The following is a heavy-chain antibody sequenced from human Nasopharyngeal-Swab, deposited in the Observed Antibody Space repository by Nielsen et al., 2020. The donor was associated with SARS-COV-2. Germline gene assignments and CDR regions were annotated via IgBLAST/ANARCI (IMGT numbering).Heavy chain of an antibody. CDR3: ASLGSYYYDSSGYPDY. J-gene: IGHJ4*02. Sequence: LKISCAASGFTFSSYEMNWVRQAPGKGLEWVSYISSSGSTIYYADSVKGRFTISRDNAKNSLYLQMNSLRAEDTAVYYCASLGSYYYDSSGYPDYWGQGTLVTVSS. D-gene: IGHD3-22*01. CDR2: ISSSGSTI. CDR1: GFTFSSYE. V-gene: IGHV3-48*03.